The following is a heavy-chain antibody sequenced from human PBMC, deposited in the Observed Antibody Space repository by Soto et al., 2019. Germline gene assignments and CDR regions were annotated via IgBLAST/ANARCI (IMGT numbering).Heavy chain of an antibody. D-gene: IGHD3-3*01. CDR3: ARDHDFWSGYPNHPRYYYYGMDV. V-gene: IGHV1-18*01. J-gene: IGHJ6*02. CDR2: ISAYNGNT. Sequence: QVQLVQSGAEVKKPGASVKVSCKASGYTFTSYGISWVRQAPGQGLEWMGWISAYNGNTNYAQKLQGRVTMTTDASTSTAYMELRSLRSDDTAVYYCARDHDFWSGYPNHPRYYYYGMDVWGQGTTVNVSS. CDR1: GYTFTSYG.